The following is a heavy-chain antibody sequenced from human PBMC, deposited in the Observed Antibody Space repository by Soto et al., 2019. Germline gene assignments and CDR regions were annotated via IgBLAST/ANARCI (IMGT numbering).Heavy chain of an antibody. D-gene: IGHD2-2*01. J-gene: IGHJ4*02. Sequence: EVQLVESGGGLGQPGGSLRLSCVASGFTFSTYWMSWVRQSPEKGLEWVANINQDGSGKYHVGSVKGRFTISRNNAKNSLYLQMHSLRDEDTAVYYCARLPLVTSRYYFDFWGQGTLVTVSS. CDR1: GFTFSTYW. CDR3: ARLPLVTSRYYFDF. V-gene: IGHV3-7*01. CDR2: INQDGSGK.